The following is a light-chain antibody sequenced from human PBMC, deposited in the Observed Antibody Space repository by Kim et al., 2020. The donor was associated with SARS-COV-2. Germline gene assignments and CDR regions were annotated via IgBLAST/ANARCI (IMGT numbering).Light chain of an antibody. Sequence: PPGERATLSGRASQSVSSILAWYQQKPGQAPRLLIYGASTRATGIPARFSGSGSGTEFTLTISSLQSEDFAVYYCQQYNNWPPITFGQGTRLEIK. CDR1: QSVSSI. CDR3: QQYNNWPPIT. CDR2: GAS. V-gene: IGKV3-15*01. J-gene: IGKJ5*01.